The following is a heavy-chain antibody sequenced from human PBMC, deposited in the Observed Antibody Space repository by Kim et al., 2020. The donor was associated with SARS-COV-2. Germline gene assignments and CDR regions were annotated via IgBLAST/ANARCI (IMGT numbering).Heavy chain of an antibody. CDR3: ARIGYSSSCTDY. V-gene: IGHV3-7*01. CDR1: GFSFDNYW. CDR2: IKQDGSQI. Sequence: GGSLRLSCVASGFSFDNYWMSWVRQAPGKGLEWVANIKQDGSQIYYLDSLKGRFTISRDNAKNSVFLQLNSLRAEDTAVYYCARIGYSSSCTDYWGQGT. J-gene: IGHJ4*02. D-gene: IGHD6-13*01.